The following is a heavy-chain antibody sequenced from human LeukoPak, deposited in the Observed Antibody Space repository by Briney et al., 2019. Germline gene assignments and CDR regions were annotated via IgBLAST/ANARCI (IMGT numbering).Heavy chain of an antibody. CDR3: AKAPYYYYGMDV. CDR1: GFTFSSYA. Sequence: PGGSLRLSCAASGFTFSSYAMHWVRQAPGKGLEWVAVISYDGSNKYYADSVKGRFTISRDNSKTTLYLQMSSLRGEDTAVYYCAKAPYYYYGMDVWGQGTTVTVSS. J-gene: IGHJ6*02. CDR2: ISYDGSNK. V-gene: IGHV3-30*04.